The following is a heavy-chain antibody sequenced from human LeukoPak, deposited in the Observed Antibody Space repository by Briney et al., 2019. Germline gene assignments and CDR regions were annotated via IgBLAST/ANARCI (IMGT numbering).Heavy chain of an antibody. J-gene: IGHJ4*02. V-gene: IGHV3-30*18. CDR3: AKSLIDYGSGSSYYFDY. CDR1: GFTFSSYG. CDR2: ISYDGSNK. D-gene: IGHD3-10*01. Sequence: GGSLRLSCAASGFTFSSYGMHWVRQAPGKGLEWVAVISYDGSNKYYADSVKGRFTISRDNSKNTLYLQMNSLRAEDTAVYYCAKSLIDYGSGSSYYFDYWGQGTLVTVSS.